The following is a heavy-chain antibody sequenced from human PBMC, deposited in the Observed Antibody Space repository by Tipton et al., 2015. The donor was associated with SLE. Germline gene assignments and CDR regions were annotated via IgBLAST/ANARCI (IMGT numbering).Heavy chain of an antibody. J-gene: IGHJ4*02. CDR2: IHDDGAT. CDR1: GGSSSGNY. Sequence: TLSLTCTVSGGSSSGNYWSWIRQPPGKGLEWIGFIHDDGATNYNPSLERRLTISIESPNSQFSLKLRSVTAADTAVYYCATLGYCSHEVCYTGIESWGQGSFVTVSS. D-gene: IGHD2-8*01. CDR3: ATLGYCSHEVCYTGIES. V-gene: IGHV4-59*12.